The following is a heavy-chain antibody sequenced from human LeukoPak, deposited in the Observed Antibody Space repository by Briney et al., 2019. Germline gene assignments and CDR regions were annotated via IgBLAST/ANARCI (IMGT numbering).Heavy chain of an antibody. CDR3: ARRVGRWFGERAYYYNYMDV. Sequence: SETLSLTCTVSGDSISSGDYYWSWIRQPAGKGLEWIGRISSSGSTNYNPSLKSRVTISVDTSKNQFSLKLSSVTAADTAVYYCARRVGRWFGERAYYYNYMDVWGKGTTVTISS. V-gene: IGHV4-61*02. J-gene: IGHJ6*03. CDR2: ISSSGST. CDR1: GDSISSGDYY. D-gene: IGHD3-10*01.